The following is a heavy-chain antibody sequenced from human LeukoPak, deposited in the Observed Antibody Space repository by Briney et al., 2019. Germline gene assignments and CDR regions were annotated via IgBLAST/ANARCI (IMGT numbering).Heavy chain of an antibody. V-gene: IGHV3-23*01. CDR2: ISGSGGSI. CDR3: ATLGSSAAAAGSLS. Sequence: AGGSLRLSCAASGFTFSSYAMSWVRQAPGKGLEWVSAISGSGGSIYYADSVKGRFTISRDNAKNTLYLQMNSLRTDDTAVYYCATLGSSAAAAGSLSWGQGTLVTVSS. J-gene: IGHJ4*02. D-gene: IGHD6-13*01. CDR1: GFTFSSYA.